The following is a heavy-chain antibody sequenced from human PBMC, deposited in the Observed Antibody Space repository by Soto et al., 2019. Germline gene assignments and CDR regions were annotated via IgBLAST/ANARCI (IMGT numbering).Heavy chain of an antibody. D-gene: IGHD6-13*01. CDR3: ARIRDRIAAAPALLDP. CDR1: GFSLSNARMG. V-gene: IGHV2-26*01. CDR2: IFSNDEK. J-gene: IGHJ5*02. Sequence: SGPTLVNPTETLTLTCTVSGFSLSNARMGVSWISQPPGKALEWLAHIFSNDEKSYSTSLKSRLTISKDTSKSQVVLTMTNMDPVDTATYYCARIRDRIAAAPALLDPWGQGTLVTVSS.